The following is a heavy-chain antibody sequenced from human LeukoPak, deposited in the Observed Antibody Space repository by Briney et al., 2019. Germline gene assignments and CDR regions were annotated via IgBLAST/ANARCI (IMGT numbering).Heavy chain of an antibody. CDR2: IRYDGSNK. Sequence: GGSLRLSCAASGFTFSSYSMNWVRQAPGKGLEWVAFIRYDGSNKYYADSVKGRFTISRDNSKNTLYLQMNSLRAEDTAVYYCAKDLERLSVDTAMVFVFWGQGTLVTVSS. D-gene: IGHD5-18*01. CDR3: AKDLERLSVDTAMVFVF. CDR1: GFTFSSYS. J-gene: IGHJ4*02. V-gene: IGHV3-30*02.